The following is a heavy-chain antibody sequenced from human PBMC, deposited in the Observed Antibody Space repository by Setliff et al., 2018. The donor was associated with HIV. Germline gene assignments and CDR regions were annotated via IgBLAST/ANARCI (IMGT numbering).Heavy chain of an antibody. J-gene: IGHJ4*02. CDR3: ATLDHSGGNFLAY. D-gene: IGHD2-21*02. CDR1: GGSLSDYY. Sequence: PSETLSLTCAVYGGSLSDYYWTWIRQPPGKGLEWIGYIHSSGSTIYNPSLKSRITISLDTSKEQFSLELSSAAAADTAVYYCATLDHSGGNFLAYWGQGSLVTVSS. V-gene: IGHV4-4*09. CDR2: IHSSGST.